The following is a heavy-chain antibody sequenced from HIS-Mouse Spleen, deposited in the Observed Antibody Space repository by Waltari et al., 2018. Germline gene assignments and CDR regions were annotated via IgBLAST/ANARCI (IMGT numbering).Heavy chain of an antibody. J-gene: IGHJ4*02. CDR1: GFTFSRYW. V-gene: IGHV3-7*01. CDR2: IKQDGSEK. D-gene: IGHD6-6*01. Sequence: EVQLVESGGGLVQPGGSLSRACAASGFTFSRYWMSWVRQAPGKGLEWVANIKQDGSEKYYVDSVKGRFTISRDNAKNSLYLQMNSLRAEDTAVYYCARSSDYWGQGTLVTVSS. CDR3: ARSSDY.